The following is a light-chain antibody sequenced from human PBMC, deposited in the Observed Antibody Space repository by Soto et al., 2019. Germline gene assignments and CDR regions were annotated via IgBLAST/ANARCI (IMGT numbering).Light chain of an antibody. CDR1: QSVSSS. J-gene: IGKJ3*01. Sequence: EIVLTQSPDTLSLSPGERATLSCRASQSVSSSLAWYQQKPGQAPRLLIYDASNRATGIPARFSGSGSGTDFTLTISSLEPEDFAVYEWQQRSNWPPAVTFGPGTKVDIK. CDR3: QQRSNWPPAVT. CDR2: DAS. V-gene: IGKV3-11*01.